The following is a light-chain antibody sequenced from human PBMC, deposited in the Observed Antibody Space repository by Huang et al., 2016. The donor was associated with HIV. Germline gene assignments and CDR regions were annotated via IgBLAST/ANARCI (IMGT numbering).Light chain of an antibody. CDR1: QSLVSSDGNTY. Sequence: DVVMTQLHLSLPVALGQPASIFCKSSQSLVSSDGNTYLNWFQQRPGQPPRRLIYQVSNRYTGVPDRFSGSGSGTHFALRINRVEAEDVAIYYCMQGTHWPGTFGQGTKMEI. V-gene: IGKV2-30*01. CDR2: QVS. J-gene: IGKJ1*01. CDR3: MQGTHWPGT.